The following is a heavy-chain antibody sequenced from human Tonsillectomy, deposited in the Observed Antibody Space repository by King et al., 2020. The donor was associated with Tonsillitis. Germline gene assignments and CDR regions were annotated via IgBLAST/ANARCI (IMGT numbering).Heavy chain of an antibody. CDR2: IYPGDSNT. CDR3: ARLRGEYSYGKGPFDI. Sequence: QLVQSGAEVRKPGESLKISCHGPGYNFIKYWIGWVRQMPGKGLEWMGIIYPGDSNTRYSPTFQGQVTLSADKSITTAYLQWSSLKASDSAMYYCARLRGEYSYGKGPFDIWGQGTMVTVSS. V-gene: IGHV5-51*03. D-gene: IGHD5-18*01. CDR1: GYNFIKYW. J-gene: IGHJ3*02.